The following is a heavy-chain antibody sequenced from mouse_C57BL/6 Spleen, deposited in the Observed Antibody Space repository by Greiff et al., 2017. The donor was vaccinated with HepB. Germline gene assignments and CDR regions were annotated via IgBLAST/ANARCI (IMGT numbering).Heavy chain of an antibody. CDR1: GYSFTGYY. V-gene: IGHV1-42*01. J-gene: IGHJ4*01. CDR3: ARRSLYSNYLYYAMDY. CDR2: INPSTGGT. Sequence: EVQLQESGPELVKPGASVKISCKASGYSFTGYYMNWVKQSPEKSLEWIGEINPSTGGTTYNQKFKAKATLTVDKSSSTAYMQLNSLTSEDSAVYYCARRSLYSNYLYYAMDYWGQGTSVTVSS. D-gene: IGHD2-5*01.